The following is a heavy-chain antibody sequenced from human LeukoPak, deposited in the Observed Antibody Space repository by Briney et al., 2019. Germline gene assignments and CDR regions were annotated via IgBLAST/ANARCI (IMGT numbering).Heavy chain of an antibody. D-gene: IGHD3-22*01. CDR1: GYTLTELS. CDR3: ATERKGYYDSSGYYYFDY. J-gene: IGHJ4*02. Sequence: ASVKVSCKVSGYTLTELSMHWVRQAPGKGPEWMGGFDPEDGETIYAQKFQGRVTMTEDTSTDTAYMELSSLRSEDTAVYYCATERKGYYDSSGYYYFDYWGQGTLVTVSS. V-gene: IGHV1-24*01. CDR2: FDPEDGET.